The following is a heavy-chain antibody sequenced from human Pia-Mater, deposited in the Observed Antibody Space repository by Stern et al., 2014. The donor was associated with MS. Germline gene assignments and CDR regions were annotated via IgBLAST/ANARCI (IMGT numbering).Heavy chain of an antibody. CDR2: IYPGYFDT. D-gene: IGHD6-19*01. J-gene: IGHJ4*02. CDR3: ARQTTGWYSDY. CDR1: GYKFNIYW. V-gene: IGHV5-51*01. Sequence: VQLVQSGTEVRKPGESLKISWKGYGYKFNIYWIGWVRQMPGKGLEGVGIIYPGYFDTRYSPSFQGHVPFSVDKSISTAYLHLSGLNASDTAMYYCARQTTGWYSDYWGQGTLVAVSS.